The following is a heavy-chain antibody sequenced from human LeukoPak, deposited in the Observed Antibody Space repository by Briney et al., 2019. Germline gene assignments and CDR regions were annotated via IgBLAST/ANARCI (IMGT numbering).Heavy chain of an antibody. CDR2: ISSSSSYI. J-gene: IGHJ3*02. V-gene: IGHV3-21*01. D-gene: IGHD6-19*01. Sequence: GGSLRLSCAASGFTFSSYSMNWVRQAPGKGLEWVSSISSSSSYIYYADSVKGRFTISRDNAKNSLYLQMNSLRAEDTAVYYCARADSSGWYGPLDAFDIWGQGTMVTVSS. CDR3: ARADSSGWYGPLDAFDI. CDR1: GFTFSSYS.